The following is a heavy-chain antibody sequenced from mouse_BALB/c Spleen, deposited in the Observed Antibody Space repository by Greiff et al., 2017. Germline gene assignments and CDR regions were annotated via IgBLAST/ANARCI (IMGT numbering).Heavy chain of an antibody. CDR2: IYYSGTI. CDR3: AREGGYHPYWYFDV. D-gene: IGHD2-2*01. J-gene: IGHJ1*01. V-gene: IGHV3-5*02. CDR1: GISITTGNYR. Sequence: EVKLQESGPGLVKPSQTVSLTCTVTGISITTGNYRWSWIRQFPGNKLEWIGYIYYSGTITYNPSLTSRTTITRDTSKNQFFLEMNSLTAEDTATYYCAREGGYHPYWYFDVWGAGTTVTVSS.